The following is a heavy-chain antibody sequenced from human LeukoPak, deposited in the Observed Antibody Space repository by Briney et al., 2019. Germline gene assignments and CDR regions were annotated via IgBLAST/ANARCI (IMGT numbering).Heavy chain of an antibody. CDR1: GGSVSIGGYY. CDR3: ARGGTLMTMVK. D-gene: IGHD4/OR15-4a*01. V-gene: IGHV4-39*07. Sequence: SETLSLTCSVSGGSVSIGGYYWGWIRQPPGKGLEWIGSIYYSGSTYYDPSLKSRVTISVDTSKNQFSLNLNSVTAADTAVYYCARGGTLMTMVKWGQGTLVSVSS. CDR2: IYYSGST. J-gene: IGHJ4*02.